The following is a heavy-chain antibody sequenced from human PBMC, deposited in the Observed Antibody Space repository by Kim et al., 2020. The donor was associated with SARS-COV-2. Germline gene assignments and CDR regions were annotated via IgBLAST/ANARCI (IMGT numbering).Heavy chain of an antibody. CDR1: GYTFTGYY. D-gene: IGHD6-13*01. Sequence: ASVKVSCKASGYTFTGYYMHWVRQAPGQGLEWMGWINPNSGGTNYAQKFQGRVTMTRDTSLSTAYMELSRLRSDDTAVYYCARVGASSCYVYWFDPWGQGTLVTVSS. CDR3: ARVGASSCYVYWFDP. CDR2: INPNSGGT. V-gene: IGHV1-2*02. J-gene: IGHJ5*02.